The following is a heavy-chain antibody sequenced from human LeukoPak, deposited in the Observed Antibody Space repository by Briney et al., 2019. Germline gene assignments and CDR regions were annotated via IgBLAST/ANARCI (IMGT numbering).Heavy chain of an antibody. Sequence: GGSLRLSCAASGFTFSSYGMHWVRQAPGKGLEWVAVIWYDGSNKYYADPVKGRFTISRDNSKNTLYLQMNSLRAEDTAVYYCARDKGIAAADDLDYWGQGTLVTVSS. V-gene: IGHV3-33*01. CDR2: IWYDGSNK. CDR3: ARDKGIAAADDLDY. D-gene: IGHD6-13*01. J-gene: IGHJ4*02. CDR1: GFTFSSYG.